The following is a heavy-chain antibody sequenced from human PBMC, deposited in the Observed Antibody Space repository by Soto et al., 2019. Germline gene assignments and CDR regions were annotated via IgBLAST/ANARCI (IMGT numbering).Heavy chain of an antibody. CDR2: IYYSGST. V-gene: IGHV4-59*08. CDR1: GGSISSYY. D-gene: IGHD6-19*01. J-gene: IGHJ3*02. CDR3: ARPYSSGWYAAFDI. Sequence: QVQLQESGPGLVKPSETLSLTCTVSGGSISSYYWSWIRQPPGKGLEWIGFIYYSGSTNYNPSLKIRVTVSVDTSKNQFSLKLNSVTAADTAVYYCARPYSSGWYAAFDIWGQGTMVTVSS.